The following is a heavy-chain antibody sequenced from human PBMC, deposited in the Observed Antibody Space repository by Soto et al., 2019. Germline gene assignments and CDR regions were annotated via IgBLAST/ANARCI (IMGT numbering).Heavy chain of an antibody. V-gene: IGHV4-39*01. Sequence: QLQLQESGPELVKPSETLSLTCTVSGGSIDRSNYYWDWIRQPPGKGLEWIGTTYYNGNAYYNPSLKSRVTMSVDTSKNQFSLKLISVTAADTAVYYCARHFVAVVIKGWGYWGQGTLVTVSS. D-gene: IGHD3-22*01. J-gene: IGHJ4*02. CDR3: ARHFVAVVIKGWGY. CDR2: TYYNGNA. CDR1: GGSIDRSNYY.